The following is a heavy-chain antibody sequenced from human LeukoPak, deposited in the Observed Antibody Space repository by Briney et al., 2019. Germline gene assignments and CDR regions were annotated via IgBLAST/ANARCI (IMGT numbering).Heavy chain of an antibody. CDR2: IIPIFGTA. CDR3: ASSPGGYCSSTSCYRFAYYFDY. Sequence: SVKVSCKASGGTFSCYAISWVRQAPGQGLEWMGGIIPIFGTANYAQKLQGRVTITADESTSTAYMELSSLRSEDTAVYYCASSPGGYCSSTSCYRFAYYFDYWGQGTLVTVSS. D-gene: IGHD2-2*01. CDR1: GGTFSCYA. V-gene: IGHV1-69*01. J-gene: IGHJ4*02.